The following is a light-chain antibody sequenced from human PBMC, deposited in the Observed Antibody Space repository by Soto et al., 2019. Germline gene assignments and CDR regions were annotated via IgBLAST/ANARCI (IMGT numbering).Light chain of an antibody. V-gene: IGLV1-44*01. CDR1: STNIGSHT. J-gene: IGLJ2*01. CDR2: SSN. CDR3: AAWDDSLNGVV. Sequence: QSVLTQPPSASGTPGQRVTISCSGSSTNIGSHTVNWYQQVPGTAPKLLIYSSNLRPSGVPDRFSGSKSGTSASLAISGLRSEDEAGYYCAAWDDSLNGVVFGGGTKLTVL.